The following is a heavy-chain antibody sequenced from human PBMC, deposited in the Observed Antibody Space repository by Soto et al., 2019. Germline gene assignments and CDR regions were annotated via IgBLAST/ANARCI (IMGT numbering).Heavy chain of an antibody. Sequence: ASVKVSCKASGYTFTSYAMHWVRQAPGQRLEWMGWINAGNGNTKYSQKFQGRVTITRDTSASTAYMELSSLRSEDTAVYYCARPLSIAARGVRDAFDIWGQGTMVT. D-gene: IGHD6-6*01. CDR2: INAGNGNT. CDR3: ARPLSIAARGVRDAFDI. CDR1: GYTFTSYA. V-gene: IGHV1-3*01. J-gene: IGHJ3*02.